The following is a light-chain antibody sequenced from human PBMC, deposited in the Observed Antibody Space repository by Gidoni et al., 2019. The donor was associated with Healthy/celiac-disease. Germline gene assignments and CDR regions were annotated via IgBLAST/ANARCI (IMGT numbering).Light chain of an antibody. V-gene: IGLV6-57*04. J-gene: IGLJ3*02. CDR1: SGRIASNY. Sequence: NFMLTQPHSVSESPGKTVTISCTRSSGRIASNYVQWYQQRPGSAPTPVIYEDNQRPSGVPDRFSGSIDSSSNSASLTISGLKTEDEADYYCQSYDSSNPWVFGGGTKLTVL. CDR3: QSYDSSNPWV. CDR2: EDN.